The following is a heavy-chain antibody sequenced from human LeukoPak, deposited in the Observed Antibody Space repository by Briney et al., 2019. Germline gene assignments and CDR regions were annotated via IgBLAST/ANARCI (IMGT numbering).Heavy chain of an antibody. CDR2: INTYNGNT. D-gene: IGHD6-19*01. Sequence: ASVKVSCKASGYTFTSYAISWVRQAPGQGLEWMGWINTYNGNTNYAQKLQGRVTMTTDTSTSTAYMELRSLRSDDTAVYYCYNLVAGFEMNAFDIWGQGTMVTVSS. V-gene: IGHV1-18*01. J-gene: IGHJ3*02. CDR1: GYTFTSYA. CDR3: YNLVAGFEMNAFDI.